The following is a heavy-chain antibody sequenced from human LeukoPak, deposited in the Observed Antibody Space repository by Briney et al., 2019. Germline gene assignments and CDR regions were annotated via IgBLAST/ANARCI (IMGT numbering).Heavy chain of an antibody. Sequence: GGSLRLSCAASGFNFDAFFLSWVRQAPGEGLEWVALINPGGRATYYAGAVKGRFSISRDNARNLVYLQMNRLTVDDTAVYYCTRDLRTGVGPGYWGQGALVTVSS. V-gene: IGHV3-7*01. J-gene: IGHJ4*02. CDR1: GFNFDAFF. D-gene: IGHD3-3*01. CDR2: INPGGRAT. CDR3: TRDLRTGVGPGY.